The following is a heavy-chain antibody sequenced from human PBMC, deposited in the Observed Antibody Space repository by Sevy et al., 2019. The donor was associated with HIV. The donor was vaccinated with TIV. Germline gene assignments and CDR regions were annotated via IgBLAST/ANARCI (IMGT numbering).Heavy chain of an antibody. Sequence: SETLSLTCTVSGGSINNYYWSWIRQPPGKGLQWIGYIYYSGSTNYNPSLKSRVTMSVDTSKNQFSLKLSPVTAADTAIYYCARERIATVGDFDYWGQGTLVTVSS. V-gene: IGHV4-59*01. J-gene: IGHJ4*02. CDR2: IYYSGST. CDR1: GGSINNYY. CDR3: ARERIATVGDFDY. D-gene: IGHD6-13*01.